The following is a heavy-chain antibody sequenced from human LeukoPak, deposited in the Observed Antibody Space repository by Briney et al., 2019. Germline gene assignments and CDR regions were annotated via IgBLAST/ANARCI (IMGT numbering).Heavy chain of an antibody. D-gene: IGHD2-8*01. CDR3: AGRGFRCSRG. CDR1: GDSISSYY. V-gene: IGHV4-4*09. Sequence: SETLSLSCTVSGDSISSYYWTWIRQSPGKGLEWIGYISDSGITDYNPSLKSRLTISVDNSNNKFSLNLHSVTAADTAVYYCAGRGFRCSRGRGQGILVTVSS. J-gene: IGHJ1*01. CDR2: ISDSGIT.